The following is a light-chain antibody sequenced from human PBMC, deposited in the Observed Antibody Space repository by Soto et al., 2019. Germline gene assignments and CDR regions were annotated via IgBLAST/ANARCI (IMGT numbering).Light chain of an antibody. CDR3: QSYDSRTVV. V-gene: IGLV6-57*04. CDR1: SGSIASNY. CDR2: EGN. J-gene: IGLJ2*01. Sequence: NFMLTKPHSVSESPGKTVTISCTRSSGSIASNYVQWYQQRPGSAPTTVIYEGNQRPSGVPDRFSGSTDGSSNSASLTISGLQTEDEADYYCQSYDSRTVVFGGGTKLTVL.